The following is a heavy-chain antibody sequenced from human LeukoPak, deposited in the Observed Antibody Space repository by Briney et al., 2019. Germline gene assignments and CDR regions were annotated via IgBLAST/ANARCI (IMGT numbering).Heavy chain of an antibody. J-gene: IGHJ4*02. CDR2: INHSGST. CDR3: ARAPWLRYTFDY. CDR1: GGSFSGYY. D-gene: IGHD5-12*01. V-gene: IGHV4-34*01. Sequence: SETLSLTCAVYGGSFSGYYWSWIRQPPGKGLEWIGEINHSGSTNYNPPLKSRVTISVDTSKNQFSLKLSSVTAADTAVYYCARAPWLRYTFDYWGQGTLVTVSS.